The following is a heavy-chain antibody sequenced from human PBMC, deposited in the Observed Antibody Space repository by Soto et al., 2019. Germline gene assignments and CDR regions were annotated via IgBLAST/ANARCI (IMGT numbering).Heavy chain of an antibody. CDR1: GFTFSSYA. D-gene: IGHD2-21*02. CDR3: ARDDGGCGGDCYPWFDP. CDR2: ISYDGSNK. Sequence: QVQLVESGGGVVQPGRSLRLSCAASGFTFSSYAMHWVRQAPGKGLEWVAVISYDGSNKYYADSVKGRFTISRDNSKNTLYLQMNSLRAEDTAVYYCARDDGGCGGDCYPWFDPWGQGTLVTVSS. J-gene: IGHJ5*02. V-gene: IGHV3-30-3*01.